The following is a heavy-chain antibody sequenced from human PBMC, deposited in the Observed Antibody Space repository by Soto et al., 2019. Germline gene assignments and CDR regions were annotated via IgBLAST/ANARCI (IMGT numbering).Heavy chain of an antibody. CDR3: ATTGTTAGGYYYGMDV. Sequence: PGESLKISCKGSGYSFTSYWISWVRQMPGKGLEWMGRIDPSDSYTNYSPSFQGHVTISADKSISTAYLQWSSLKASDTAMYYCATTGTTAGGYYYGMDVWGQGTTVTVSS. CDR1: GYSFTSYW. V-gene: IGHV5-10-1*01. CDR2: IDPSDSYT. J-gene: IGHJ6*02. D-gene: IGHD1-7*01.